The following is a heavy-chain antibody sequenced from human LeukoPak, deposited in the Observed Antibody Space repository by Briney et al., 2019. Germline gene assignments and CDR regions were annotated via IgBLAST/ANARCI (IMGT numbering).Heavy chain of an antibody. Sequence: ASVKLSCKASGSTFTDYYMHWVRQAPGQGLEWMGWINPNSGGTNFAQKFQGRVTMTTDTSISTAYMEVSRLRPDDTAVYYCARVHIGQQLDKYYYYAMDVWGQGTTVTVSS. J-gene: IGHJ6*02. CDR1: GSTFTDYY. CDR2: INPNSGGT. D-gene: IGHD6-13*01. V-gene: IGHV1-2*02. CDR3: ARVHIGQQLDKYYYYAMDV.